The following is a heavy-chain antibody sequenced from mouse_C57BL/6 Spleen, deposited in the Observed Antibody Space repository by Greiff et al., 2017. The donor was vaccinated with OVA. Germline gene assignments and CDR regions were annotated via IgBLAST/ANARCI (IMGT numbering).Heavy chain of an antibody. D-gene: IGHD4-1*01. J-gene: IGHJ4*01. CDR2: IRSKSNNYAT. CDR1: GFSFNTYA. CDR3: VRPNWSYAMDY. Sequence: EVKLMESGGGLVQPKGSLKLSCAASGFSFNTYAMNWVRQAPGKGLEWVARIRSKSNNYATYYADSVKDRFTISRDDSESMLYLQMNNLKTEDTAMYYCVRPNWSYAMDYWGQGTSVTVSS. V-gene: IGHV10-1*01.